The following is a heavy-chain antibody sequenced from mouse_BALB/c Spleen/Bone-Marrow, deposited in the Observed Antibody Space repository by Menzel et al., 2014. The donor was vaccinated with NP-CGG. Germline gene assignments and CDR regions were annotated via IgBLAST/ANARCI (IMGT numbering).Heavy chain of an antibody. CDR3: ARHGGYDPFAY. J-gene: IGHJ3*01. V-gene: IGHV5-2*01. CDR1: EYEFPSHD. D-gene: IGHD2-2*01. CDR2: FISDGSST. Sequence: EVKLVESGGGLVQPGESLKLSCESNEYEFPSHDMSWVRKTLEKGRGLVAAFISDGSSTYYPDTMERPFIISRDNPKKTLYLQMSSLRSEDTALYYCARHGGYDPFAYWGQGTLVTVSA.